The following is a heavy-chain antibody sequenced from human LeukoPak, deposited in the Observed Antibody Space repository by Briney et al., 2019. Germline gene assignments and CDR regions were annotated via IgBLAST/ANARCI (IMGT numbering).Heavy chain of an antibody. V-gene: IGHV4-39*01. Sequence: PSETLSLTCTVSGGSISSSSYYWGWIRQPPGKGLEWIGSIYYSGGTYCNPSLKSRVTISVDTSKNQFSLKLSSVTAADTAVYYCAIEQLVRDESYFDYWGQGTLVTVSS. CDR1: GGSISSSSYY. CDR3: AIEQLVRDESYFDY. J-gene: IGHJ4*02. CDR2: IYYSGGT. D-gene: IGHD6-6*01.